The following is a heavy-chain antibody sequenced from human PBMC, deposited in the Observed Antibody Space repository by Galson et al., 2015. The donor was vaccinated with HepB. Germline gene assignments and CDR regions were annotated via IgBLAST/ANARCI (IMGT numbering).Heavy chain of an antibody. CDR3: ARGKEVAVAVDWFDP. V-gene: IGHV1-8*01. J-gene: IGHJ5*02. D-gene: IGHD6-19*01. Sequence: SVKVSCKASGYTFTSYDINWVRQATGQGLEWMGWMNPNSGNTGYAQKFQGRVTMTRNTSISTAYMELSSLRSEDTAVYYCARGKEVAVAVDWFDPWGQGTLVTVSS. CDR2: MNPNSGNT. CDR1: GYTFTSYD.